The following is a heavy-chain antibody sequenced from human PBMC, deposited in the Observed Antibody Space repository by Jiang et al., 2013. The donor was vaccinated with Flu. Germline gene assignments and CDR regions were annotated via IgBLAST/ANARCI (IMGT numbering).Heavy chain of an antibody. CDR3: ARLGDILTGYPDYYYGMDV. J-gene: IGHJ6*02. CDR2: INTNTGNP. Sequence: SVKVSCKASGYTFTSYAMNWVRQAPGQGLEWMGWINTNTGNPTYAQGFTGRFVFSLDTSVSTAYLQISSLKAEDTAVYYCARLGDILTGYPDYYYGMDVWGQGTTVTVSS. V-gene: IGHV7-4-1*02. D-gene: IGHD3-9*01. CDR1: GYTFTSYA.